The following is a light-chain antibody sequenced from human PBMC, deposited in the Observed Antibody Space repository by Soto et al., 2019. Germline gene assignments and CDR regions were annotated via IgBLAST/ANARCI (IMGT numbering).Light chain of an antibody. CDR3: QQYNNWPRT. J-gene: IGKJ1*01. Sequence: IVMTQSPATLSVSPGERATLSCRASQSVSNNLAWYQQKPGQAPRLLIYGASTRATGIPARFSGSGSGTEFTITISSLKSEDFALYYCQQYNNWPRTFGQGTKVDIK. CDR1: QSVSNN. CDR2: GAS. V-gene: IGKV3-15*01.